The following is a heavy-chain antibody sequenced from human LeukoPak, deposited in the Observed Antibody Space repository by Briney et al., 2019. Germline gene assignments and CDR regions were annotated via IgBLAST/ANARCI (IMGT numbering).Heavy chain of an antibody. CDR2: IYTSGST. D-gene: IGHD3-22*01. Sequence: SETLSLTCTVSGGSISSYYWSWIRQPAGKGPEWIGRIYTSGSTNYNPSLKSRVTISVDKSKNQFSLKLSSVTAADTAVYYCARVNYYDSSGYYAYYYYMDVWGKGTTVTVSS. CDR3: ARVNYYDSSGYYAYYYYMDV. V-gene: IGHV4-4*07. CDR1: GGSISSYY. J-gene: IGHJ6*03.